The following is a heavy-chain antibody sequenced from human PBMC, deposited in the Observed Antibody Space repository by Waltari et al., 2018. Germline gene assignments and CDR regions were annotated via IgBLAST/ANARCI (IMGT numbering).Heavy chain of an antibody. CDR1: GGSFSGYY. J-gene: IGHJ6*02. Sequence: QVQLQQWGAGLLKPSETLSLTCAVYGGSFSGYYWSWIRQPPGKGLEWIGEINHSGSTNYNPSLKSRVTISVDTSKNQFSLKLSSVTAADTAVYYCACRPYYYYGMDVWGQGTTVTVSS. CDR3: ACRPYYYYGMDV. D-gene: IGHD6-6*01. V-gene: IGHV4-34*01. CDR2: INHSGST.